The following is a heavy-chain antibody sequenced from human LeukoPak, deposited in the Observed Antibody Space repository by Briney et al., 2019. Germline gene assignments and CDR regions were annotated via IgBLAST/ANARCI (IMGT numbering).Heavy chain of an antibody. V-gene: IGHV4-34*01. CDR1: GGSFSGYY. J-gene: IGHJ5*02. Sequence: SETLSLTCAVYGGSFSGYYWSWIRQPPGKGLEWIGEINHSGSTNYNPSLKSRVTISVDTSKNQFSLKLSSVTAADTAVYYCARGPPKDIVVVPAAMLRWFDPWGQGTLVTVSS. D-gene: IGHD2-2*01. CDR3: ARGPPKDIVVVPAAMLRWFDP. CDR2: INHSGST.